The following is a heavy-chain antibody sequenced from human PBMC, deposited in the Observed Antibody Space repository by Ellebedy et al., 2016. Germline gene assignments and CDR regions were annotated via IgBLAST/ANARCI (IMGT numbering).Heavy chain of an antibody. D-gene: IGHD3-9*01. CDR3: ARDYDILTGSNWFDP. J-gene: IGHJ5*02. V-gene: IGHV1-18*04. Sequence: ASVKVSXKASGYTFTSYGISWVRQAPGQGLEWMGWISAYNGNTNYAQKLQGRVTMTTDTSTSTAYMELRSLRSDDTAVYYCARDYDILTGSNWFDPWGQGTLVTVSS. CDR1: GYTFTSYG. CDR2: ISAYNGNT.